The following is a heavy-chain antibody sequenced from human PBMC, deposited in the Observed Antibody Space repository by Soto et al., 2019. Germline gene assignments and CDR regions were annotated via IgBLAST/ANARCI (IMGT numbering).Heavy chain of an antibody. CDR3: AGSDCRGGSCYPHLDY. D-gene: IGHD2-15*01. CDR1: GGSISSYY. Sequence: PSETLSLTCTVSGGSISSYYWSWIRQPPGKGLEWIGYIHNSGSTNYKPSLKSRVTISGDTSKNQFSLKLSSVTAADTALYFCAGSDCRGGSCYPHLDYWGQGALVTVSS. V-gene: IGHV4-59*01. J-gene: IGHJ4*02. CDR2: IHNSGST.